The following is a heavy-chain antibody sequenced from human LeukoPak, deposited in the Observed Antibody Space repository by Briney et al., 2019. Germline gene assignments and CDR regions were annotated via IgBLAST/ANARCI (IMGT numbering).Heavy chain of an antibody. CDR2: ISGRDGGT. J-gene: IGHJ4*02. CDR3: AKGGASGWYFVDS. Sequence: GGSLRLSCAASEFTFSSYAMNWVRQAPGEGLEWGSGISGRDGGTYYADSVKGRFTISRDNSKNALYLQRDSLRAEDTAVYYCAKGGASGWYFVDSWGQGTLVTASS. D-gene: IGHD6-19*01. CDR1: EFTFSSYA. V-gene: IGHV3-23*01.